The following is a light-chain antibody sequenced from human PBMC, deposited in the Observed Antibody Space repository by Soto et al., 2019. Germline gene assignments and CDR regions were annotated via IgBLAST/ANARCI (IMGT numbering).Light chain of an antibody. CDR1: QSINAW. V-gene: IGKV1-5*01. J-gene: IGKJ1*01. Sequence: DIHMTQAPSTLSASVGDRVTITCRASQSINAWLAWYQQKPGKAPKLLIYDASALPRGVPSRFSGSGSGTKFTLTIASLQPDDFATYYCQQYETFSGTFGPGTKVDIK. CDR2: DAS. CDR3: QQYETFSGT.